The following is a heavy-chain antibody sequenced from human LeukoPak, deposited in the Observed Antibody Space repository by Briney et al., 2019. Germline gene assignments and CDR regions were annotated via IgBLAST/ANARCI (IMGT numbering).Heavy chain of an antibody. CDR3: AKYRPELRYFDWLLYGYFDY. D-gene: IGHD3-9*01. CDR2: ISGSGGST. Sequence: PGGSLRLSCAASGFTFSSYAMSWVRQAPGKGLEWVSAISGSGGSTYYADSVKGRFTISRDNSKNTLYLQMNSLRAEDTAVYYCAKYRPELRYFDWLLYGYFDYWGQGTLVTVSS. CDR1: GFTFSSYA. V-gene: IGHV3-23*01. J-gene: IGHJ4*02.